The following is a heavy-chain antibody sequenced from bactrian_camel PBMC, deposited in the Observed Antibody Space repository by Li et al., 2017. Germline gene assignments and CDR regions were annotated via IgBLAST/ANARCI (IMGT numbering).Heavy chain of an antibody. D-gene: IGHD5*01. Sequence: VQLVESGGGLVQPGGSLRLSCAASGFTFSFYNMAWVRQAPGVGLEWVSFINFGGGTTFYADSVRGRFTISRDNAKNAVYLQMNSLKSEDTALYYCAIDPRRFYWGQGTQVTVS. V-gene: IGHV3S40*01. CDR2: INFGGGTT. CDR3: AIDPRRFY. CDR1: GFTFSFYN. J-gene: IGHJ4*01.